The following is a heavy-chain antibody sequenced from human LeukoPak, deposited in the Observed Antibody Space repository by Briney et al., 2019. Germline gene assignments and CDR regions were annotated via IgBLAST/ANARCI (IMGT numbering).Heavy chain of an antibody. CDR1: GGSISSYY. D-gene: IGHD1-26*01. CDR2: IYYSGST. V-gene: IGHV4-59*12. J-gene: IGHJ6*02. Sequence: SETLSLTCTVSGGSISSYYWSWIRQPPGKGLEWIGYIYYSGSTNYNPSLKSRVTISVDTSKNQFSLKLSSVTAADTAVYYCARDLLDTYYGMDVWGQGTTVTVSS. CDR3: ARDLLDTYYGMDV.